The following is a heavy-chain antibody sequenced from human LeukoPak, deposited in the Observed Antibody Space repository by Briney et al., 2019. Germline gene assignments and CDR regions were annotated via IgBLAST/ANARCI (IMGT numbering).Heavy chain of an antibody. CDR3: ANIRYDFWSGYPDY. Sequence: GGSLRLSCAASGFTFSSYAMSWVRQAPGKGLEWVSAISGSGGSTYYADSVKGRFTISRDNSKNTLYLQMNSLRAEDTAVYYCANIRYDFWSGYPDYWGQGTLVTVSS. J-gene: IGHJ4*02. V-gene: IGHV3-23*01. CDR1: GFTFSSYA. D-gene: IGHD3-3*01. CDR2: ISGSGGST.